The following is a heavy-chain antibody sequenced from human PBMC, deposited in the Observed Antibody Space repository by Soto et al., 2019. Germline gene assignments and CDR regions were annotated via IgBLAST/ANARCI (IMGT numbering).Heavy chain of an antibody. D-gene: IGHD2-2*01. CDR1: GGSISSSNW. V-gene: IGHV4-4*02. Sequence: QVQLQESGPGLVKPSGTLSLTCAVSGGSISSSNWWSWVRQPPGKGLEWIGEIYHSGSTNYNPSLKSRVTTAVVKSKNQFSLELSSVTAADTAVYYCARVVGGYYYGMDVWGQGTTVTVSS. J-gene: IGHJ6*02. CDR2: IYHSGST. CDR3: ARVVGGYYYGMDV.